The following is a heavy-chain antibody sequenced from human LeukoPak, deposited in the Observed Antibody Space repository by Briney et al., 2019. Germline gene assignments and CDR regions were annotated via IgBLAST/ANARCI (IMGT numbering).Heavy chain of an antibody. CDR1: GDSVSSKSAS. CDR2: TYYRSKWYF. V-gene: IGHV6-1*01. CDR3: ARAGGTFDN. J-gene: IGHJ4*02. Sequence: SQTLSLTCAISGDSVSSKSASWNWIRQSPSRGLEWLGRTYYRSKWYFEYAVSVKSRISINPDTSQNQFSLQLSSLTIEDTVVYYCARAGGTFDNWGQGTLVTVSS. D-gene: IGHD1-1*01.